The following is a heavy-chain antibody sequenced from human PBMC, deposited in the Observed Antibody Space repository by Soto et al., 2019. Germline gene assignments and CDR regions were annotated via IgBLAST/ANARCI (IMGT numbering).Heavy chain of an antibody. CDR2: IRSSGSTT. V-gene: IGHV3-11*01. CDR1: EFRFSDYY. Sequence: PGGSLRLSCAASEFRFSDYYMSWIRQAPGKGLEWVSYIRSSGSTTYYADSVKGRFTISRDNAKNSLYLQMNSLRAEDTAVYYCARDRLATNYYFDYWGQGTLVTSPQ. J-gene: IGHJ4*02. D-gene: IGHD3-16*01. CDR3: ARDRLATNYYFDY.